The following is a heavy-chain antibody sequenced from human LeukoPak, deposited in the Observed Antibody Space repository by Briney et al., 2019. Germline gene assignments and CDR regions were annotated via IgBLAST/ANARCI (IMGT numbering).Heavy chain of an antibody. CDR2: IFYSGST. J-gene: IGHJ4*02. V-gene: IGHV4-39*01. CDR3: ARVSPMGLPDY. Sequence: SETLSLTCTVSGGSISDISYYWGWIRQPPGKDLEWIGSIFYSGSTSYKASLKSRVTISVDTSKNQFSLDLSSVTAADTAVYYCARVSPMGLPDYWGQGTLVTVSS. CDR1: GGSISDISYY. D-gene: IGHD3-10*01.